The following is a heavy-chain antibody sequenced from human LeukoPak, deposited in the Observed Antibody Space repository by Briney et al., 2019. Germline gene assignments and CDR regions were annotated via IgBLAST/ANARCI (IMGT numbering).Heavy chain of an antibody. CDR1: GGTFSSYA. V-gene: IGHV1-69*05. D-gene: IGHD2-21*01. Sequence: ASVKVSCKASGGTFSSYAISWVRQAPGQGLEWMGGIIPIFGTANYAQKLQGRVTMTTDTSTSTAYMELRSLRSDDTAVYYCTRGGGYWLGFDPWGQGTLSPSPQ. J-gene: IGHJ5*02. CDR3: TRGGGYWLGFDP. CDR2: IIPIFGTA.